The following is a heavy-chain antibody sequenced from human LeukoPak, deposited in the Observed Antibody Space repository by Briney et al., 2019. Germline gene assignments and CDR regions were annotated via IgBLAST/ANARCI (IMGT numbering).Heavy chain of an antibody. J-gene: IGHJ3*02. V-gene: IGHV3-48*03. D-gene: IGHD3-22*01. CDR3: ARESYNYDSSGAFDI. Sequence: GGSLRLSCAASGFTFSNYEMNWVRQAPGKGLEWVSYISSSGSVIYYADSVKGRFTISRDNPKNSLYLQMNSLRAEDTAVYYCARESYNYDSSGAFDIWGQGTMVTVSS. CDR2: ISSSGSVI. CDR1: GFTFSNYE.